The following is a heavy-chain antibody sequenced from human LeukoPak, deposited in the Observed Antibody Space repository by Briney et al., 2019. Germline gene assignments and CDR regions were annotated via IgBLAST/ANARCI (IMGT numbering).Heavy chain of an antibody. V-gene: IGHV3-53*01. Sequence: GGSLRLSCAASGFTVSSNYMSWVRQAPGKGLEWVSVIYSGGSTYYADSVKGRFSLSRDNSKNTLHLQMNSLRGEDTAVYYCAGYSSPYYFDYWGQGTLVTVSS. CDR1: GFTVSSNY. D-gene: IGHD6-19*01. J-gene: IGHJ4*02. CDR3: AGYSSPYYFDY. CDR2: IYSGGST.